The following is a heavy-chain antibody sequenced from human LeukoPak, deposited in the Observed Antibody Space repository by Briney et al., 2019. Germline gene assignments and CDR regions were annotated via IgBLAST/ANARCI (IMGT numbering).Heavy chain of an antibody. V-gene: IGHV3-30*02. Sequence: GGSLRLSFAASGFTFSSYGMHWGRQAPGKGLEWVAFIRNDGTNKYYADSVKGRFTISRDNSKNTMYLQMNSLRAEDTAVYFCATGRDTAMVRLDYWGQGTLVTVSS. J-gene: IGHJ4*02. D-gene: IGHD5-18*01. CDR3: ATGRDTAMVRLDY. CDR2: IRNDGTNK. CDR1: GFTFSSYG.